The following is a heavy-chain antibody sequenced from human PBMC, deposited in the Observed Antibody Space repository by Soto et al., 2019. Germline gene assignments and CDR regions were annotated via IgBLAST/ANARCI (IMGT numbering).Heavy chain of an antibody. Sequence: EVQLLESGGGLVQPGGSLRLSCAASGFTFSSYAMSWVRKAPGKGLEWVSAISGSGGTTYYADYVKGGFTFSRDNSKKTLYLQMNSLRAEDTAVYYCAKTSNGWFSAFDIWCQGTMVTVSS. CDR3: AKTSNGWFSAFDI. D-gene: IGHD6-19*01. J-gene: IGHJ3*02. V-gene: IGHV3-23*01. CDR1: GFTFSSYA. CDR2: ISGSGGTT.